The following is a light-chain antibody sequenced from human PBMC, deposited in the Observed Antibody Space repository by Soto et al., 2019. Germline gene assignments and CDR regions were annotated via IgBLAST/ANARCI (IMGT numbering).Light chain of an antibody. CDR3: QQYGSSPWT. V-gene: IGKV3-20*01. J-gene: IGKJ1*01. CDR2: GAS. Sequence: EIVLTQSPGTLSLSPGERATLSCRASQSVSSSYLAWYQQKPGQAPRLLIYGASSRATGIPDRFSGSGSGTDFSLTISRLGPEGFAVYYCQQYGSSPWTFGQGTKVEIK. CDR1: QSVSSSY.